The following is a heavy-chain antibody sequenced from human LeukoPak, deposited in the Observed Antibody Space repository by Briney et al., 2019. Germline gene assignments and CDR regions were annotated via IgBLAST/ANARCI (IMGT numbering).Heavy chain of an antibody. Sequence: GASVEVSCKASGYTFTSYAMHWVRQAPGQRLEWMGWINAGNGNTKYSQKFQGRVTITRDTSASTAYMELSSLRSEDTAVYYCAREGQEYAFDYWGQGTLVTVSS. CDR2: INAGNGNT. CDR3: AREGQEYAFDY. V-gene: IGHV1-3*01. CDR1: GYTFTSYA. J-gene: IGHJ4*02. D-gene: IGHD2/OR15-2a*01.